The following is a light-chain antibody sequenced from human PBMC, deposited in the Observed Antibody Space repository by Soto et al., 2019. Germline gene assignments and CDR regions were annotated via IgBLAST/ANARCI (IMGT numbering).Light chain of an antibody. CDR1: SSGIRDYNY. Sequence: QSVLTQPASVSGSPGQSITISCTGTSSGIRDYNYVSWYQQLPGNAPKLIMYEVSNRPSGISDRFSGSKSGDTASLTISGLQAEDEADYYCSSKSPDFFGTGTKVTVL. CDR3: SSKSPDF. J-gene: IGLJ1*01. CDR2: EVS. V-gene: IGLV2-14*01.